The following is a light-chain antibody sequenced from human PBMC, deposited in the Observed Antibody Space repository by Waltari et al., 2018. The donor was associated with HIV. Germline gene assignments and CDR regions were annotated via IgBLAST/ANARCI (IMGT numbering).Light chain of an antibody. CDR2: GVS. J-gene: IGLJ2*01. Sequence: QSALTQPASVSGSPGQSITISCTGTSPDLGGYAYVSLYQQHPGKAPNVMINGVSSRTSGVSNRCSGSRAGNTASLTISGLQAEDEADYYCSAYTSSSTLAVFGGGTKLTVL. V-gene: IGLV2-14*01. CDR1: SPDLGGYAY. CDR3: SAYTSSSTLAV.